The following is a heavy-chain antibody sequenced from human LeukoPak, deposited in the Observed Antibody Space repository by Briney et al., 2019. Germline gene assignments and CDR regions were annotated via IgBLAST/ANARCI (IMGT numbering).Heavy chain of an antibody. D-gene: IGHD3-22*01. Sequence: GGSLRLSCAASGFTFSSYAMSWVRQAPGKGLEWVAGISDSGGRTNYADSVKGRFTISRDNPKNTLYLQMNSLRAEDTAVYFCAKRGVVIRVILVGFHKEAYYFDSWGQGALVTVSS. CDR3: AKRGVVIRVILVGFHKEAYYFDS. V-gene: IGHV3-23*01. CDR2: ISDSGGRT. J-gene: IGHJ4*02. CDR1: GFTFSSYA.